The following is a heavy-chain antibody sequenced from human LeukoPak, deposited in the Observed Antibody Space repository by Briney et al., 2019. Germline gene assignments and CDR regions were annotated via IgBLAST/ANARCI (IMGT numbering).Heavy chain of an antibody. CDR3: ARNVSTGYFDY. CDR1: GGSISSTTSY. D-gene: IGHD3-22*01. Sequence: SETLSLTCTVSGGSISSTTSYWGWIRQPPGKGLEWIGSIYYSGSTHYNPSLRSRITISVDASKNQFSLQLRSVTAADTAVYYCARNVSTGYFDYWGQGTLVTVSS. CDR2: IYYSGST. V-gene: IGHV4-39*01. J-gene: IGHJ4*02.